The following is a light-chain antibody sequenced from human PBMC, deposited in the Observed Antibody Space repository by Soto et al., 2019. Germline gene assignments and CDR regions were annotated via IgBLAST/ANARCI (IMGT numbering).Light chain of an antibody. V-gene: IGKV3-20*01. J-gene: IGKJ1*01. CDR1: QSVSNNY. Sequence: EIVLTQSPGTLSLSPGERATLYCRASQSVSNNYLAWYQQKPGQAPRLLIYGASNRATGIPDRFSGSGSGTDFTLTIASLQPDDFATYYCQQYETFSGTFGPGTKVDIK. CDR2: GAS. CDR3: QQYETFSGT.